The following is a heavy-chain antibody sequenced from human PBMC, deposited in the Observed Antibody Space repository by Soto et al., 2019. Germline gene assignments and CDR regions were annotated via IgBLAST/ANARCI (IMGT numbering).Heavy chain of an antibody. J-gene: IGHJ4*02. Sequence: QVQLVESGGGVVQPGRSLRLSCAASGFTFSSYGMHWVRQAPGKGLEWVAVIWYDGSNKYYADSVKGRFTISRDNSKNTLYLQMNSLRAEDTAVYYCARDFVRTGTTTVLGYFDYWGQGTLVTVSS. CDR3: ARDFVRTGTTTVLGYFDY. V-gene: IGHV3-33*01. D-gene: IGHD1-7*01. CDR2: IWYDGSNK. CDR1: GFTFSSYG.